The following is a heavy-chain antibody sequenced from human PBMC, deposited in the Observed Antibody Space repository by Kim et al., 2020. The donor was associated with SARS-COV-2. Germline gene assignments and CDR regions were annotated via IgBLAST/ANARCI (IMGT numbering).Heavy chain of an antibody. J-gene: IGHJ4*02. CDR3: STAPNDRGNDR. V-gene: IGHV3-15*01. Sequence: GGSLRLSCVASGFTFRDSWMSWFRQAPGKGLEWVALINGNIHGETIEDAAPDQGRFTISSDDSQNTLYLQLESLKTEEADIYYCSTAPNDRGNDRWGQGTLVTVSS. CDR1: GFTFRDSW. D-gene: IGHD2-8*01. CDR2: INGNIHGETI.